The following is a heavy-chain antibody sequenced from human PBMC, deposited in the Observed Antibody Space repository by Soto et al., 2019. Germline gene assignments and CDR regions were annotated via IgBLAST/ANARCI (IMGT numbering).Heavy chain of an antibody. CDR1: GFTFSSYV. D-gene: IGHD5-12*01. Sequence: PGGSLRLSCAASGFTFSSYVMSWVRQGPGKGLYWVSAISGTGGSTYYADSVKGRFTISRDNSKNTLYLQMNSLRAEDTAVYYCAKDEWLRLGGWFDPWGQGTLVTVSS. CDR3: AKDEWLRLGGWFDP. CDR2: ISGTGGST. V-gene: IGHV3-23*01. J-gene: IGHJ5*02.